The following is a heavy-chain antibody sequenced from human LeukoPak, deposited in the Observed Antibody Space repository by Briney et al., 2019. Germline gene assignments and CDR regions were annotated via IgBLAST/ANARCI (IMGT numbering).Heavy chain of an antibody. D-gene: IGHD3-22*01. CDR2: ISSSGSTI. J-gene: IGHJ4*02. Sequence: QPGGSLRLSCAASGFTFSSYEMNWVRQAPGKGLEWVSYISSSGSTIYYADSVKGRFTISRDNAKNSLYLQMNSLRAEDTAVYYCARGEYYYDSSGYYYDYWGQGALVTVSS. CDR3: ARGEYYYDSSGYYYDY. V-gene: IGHV3-48*03. CDR1: GFTFSSYE.